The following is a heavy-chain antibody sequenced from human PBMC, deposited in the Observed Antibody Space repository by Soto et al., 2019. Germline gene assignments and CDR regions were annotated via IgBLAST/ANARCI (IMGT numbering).Heavy chain of an antibody. Sequence: ASVKVSCKASGYTFSAYNMHWVRQAPGQGLEWMGWINSNSGGTNFARKFQGRVTMTRDTSIGTAYMELTNLTSDDTAVYFCARDLLWSAQKPIDFWGQGTLVTVSS. CDR1: GYTFSAYN. CDR2: INSNSGGT. CDR3: ARDLLWSAQKPIDF. J-gene: IGHJ4*02. V-gene: IGHV1-2*02. D-gene: IGHD2-21*01.